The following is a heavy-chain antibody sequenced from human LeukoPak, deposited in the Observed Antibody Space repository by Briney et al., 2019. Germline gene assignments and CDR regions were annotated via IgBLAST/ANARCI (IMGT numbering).Heavy chain of an antibody. J-gene: IGHJ3*02. D-gene: IGHD2-2*02. V-gene: IGHV1-69*05. Sequence: ASVKVSCKASGYTFTSYGISWVRQAPGQGLEWMGGIIPIFGTANYAQKFQGRVTITTDESTSTAYMELSSLRSEDTAVYYCARGLPIVVVPAAILTGGAFDIWGQGTMVTVSS. CDR3: ARGLPIVVVPAAILTGGAFDI. CDR1: GYTFTSYG. CDR2: IIPIFGTA.